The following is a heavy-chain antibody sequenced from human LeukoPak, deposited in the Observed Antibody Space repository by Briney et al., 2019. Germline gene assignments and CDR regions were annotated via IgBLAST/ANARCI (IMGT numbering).Heavy chain of an antibody. Sequence: SETLSLTCTVSGGSIRSYYWSWIRQPPGKGLVWIGYIYYSGSTNYIPSLKSRVTISVDTSKNQFSLKLSSVTAADTAVYYCARLYCGGDCFAGYFDYWGQGTLVTVSS. CDR2: IYYSGST. V-gene: IGHV4-59*01. CDR3: ARLYCGGDCFAGYFDY. CDR1: GGSIRSYY. J-gene: IGHJ4*02. D-gene: IGHD2-21*02.